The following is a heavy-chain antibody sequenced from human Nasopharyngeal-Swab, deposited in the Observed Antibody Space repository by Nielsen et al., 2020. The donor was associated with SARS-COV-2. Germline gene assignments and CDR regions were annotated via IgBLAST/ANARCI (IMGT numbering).Heavy chain of an antibody. CDR2: IDPSDSYT. J-gene: IGHJ4*02. D-gene: IGHD2-2*01. CDR1: GSSFTSYW. CDR3: ARWVVDYSSTSCHYYFDY. V-gene: IGHV5-10-1*01. Sequence: GASMEISCKGSGSSFTSYWISWVRKMTGKGLGWMGRIDPSDSYTNYSPSFQGHVTISADKSISTAYLQWSSLKASDTAMYYCARWVVDYSSTSCHYYFDYWGQGTLVTVSS.